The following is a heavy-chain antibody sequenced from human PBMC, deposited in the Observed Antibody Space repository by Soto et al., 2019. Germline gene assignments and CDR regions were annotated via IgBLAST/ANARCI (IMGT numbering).Heavy chain of an antibody. D-gene: IGHD1-26*01. V-gene: IGHV3-53*01. J-gene: IGHJ4*02. CDR2: IYSGGST. CDR3: ARSPMGATYFDY. Sequence: GGSLRLSCVASGFTFSSNYMSWVRQAPGKGLEWVSVIYSGGSTYYADSVKGRFTISRDNSKNTLYLQMNSLRAEDTAVYYCARSPMGATYFDYWGQGTLVTVS. CDR1: GFTFSSNY.